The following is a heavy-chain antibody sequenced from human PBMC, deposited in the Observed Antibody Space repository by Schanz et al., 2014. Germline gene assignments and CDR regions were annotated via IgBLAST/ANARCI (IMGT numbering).Heavy chain of an antibody. V-gene: IGHV3-11*04. CDR2: ISRDGTTS. Sequence: QVQLVESGGGLVKPGGSLRLSCAASGFIFNDYYMNWIRQAPGKGLEWLSYISRDGTTSYYADSVKGRFTISRDNAENSVYLQMNSLRAEDTAVYYCARDGYRNGRPFDHWGQGTRVTVSA. D-gene: IGHD5-18*01. CDR3: ARDGYRNGRPFDH. J-gene: IGHJ4*02. CDR1: GFIFNDYY.